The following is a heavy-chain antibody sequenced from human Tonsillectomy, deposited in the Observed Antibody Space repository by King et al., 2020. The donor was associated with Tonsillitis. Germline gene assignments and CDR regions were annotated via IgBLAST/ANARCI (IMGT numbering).Heavy chain of an antibody. J-gene: IGHJ4*02. CDR1: GFTFSNYA. Sequence: VQLVESGGDLVQPGGSLRLSCTASGFTFSNYAMTWVRQAPGKGLEWVSSISGNGDTTNYADSVKGRFTISRDNSNNTLYLQMSSLRVEDTALYYCAKDRGQWLVSTAFDYWGQGTLVTVSS. D-gene: IGHD6-19*01. CDR3: AKDRGQWLVSTAFDY. CDR2: ISGNGDTT. V-gene: IGHV3-23*04.